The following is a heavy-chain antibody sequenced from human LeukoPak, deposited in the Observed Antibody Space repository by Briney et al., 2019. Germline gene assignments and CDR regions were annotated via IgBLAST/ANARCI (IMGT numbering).Heavy chain of an antibody. Sequence: SETLSLTCTVSGYSISSGYYWGWIRQPPGKGLEWIGSIYHSGSTYYNPSLKSRVTISVDTSKNQFSLKLSSVTAADTAVYYCARGSEGWFGELSGVKGNWFDPWGQGTLVTVSS. CDR2: IYHSGST. CDR1: GYSISSGYY. D-gene: IGHD3-10*01. J-gene: IGHJ5*02. CDR3: ARGSEGWFGELSGVKGNWFDP. V-gene: IGHV4-38-2*02.